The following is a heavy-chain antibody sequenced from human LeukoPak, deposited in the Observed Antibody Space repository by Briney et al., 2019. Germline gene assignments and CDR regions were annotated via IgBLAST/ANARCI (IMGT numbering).Heavy chain of an antibody. CDR1: GFTFSSYA. Sequence: GGSLRLSCAASGFTFSSYAMHWVRQAPGKGLEWVAVISYDGSNKYYADSVKGRFTISRDNSKNTLYLQMNSLRAEDAAVYYCARGGIAVAGTPYYWGQGTLVTVSS. CDR2: ISYDGSNK. J-gene: IGHJ4*02. V-gene: IGHV3-30-3*01. D-gene: IGHD6-19*01. CDR3: ARGGIAVAGTPYY.